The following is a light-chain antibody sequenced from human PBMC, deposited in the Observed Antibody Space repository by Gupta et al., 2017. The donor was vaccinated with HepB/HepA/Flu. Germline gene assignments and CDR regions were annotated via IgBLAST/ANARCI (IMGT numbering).Light chain of an antibody. J-gene: IGLJ2*01. CDR1: SSNIGAGYD. CDR3: QSYDSSLSGSV. CDR2: GNS. V-gene: IGLV1-40*01. Sequence: QSVLTHPRSVSVAPGQRVTISSTGSSSNIGAGYDVHWYQQLPGTAPKLLIYGNSNRPSGVPDRFSGSKSGTSASLAITGLQAEDEADYYCQSYDSSLSGSVFGGGTKLTVL.